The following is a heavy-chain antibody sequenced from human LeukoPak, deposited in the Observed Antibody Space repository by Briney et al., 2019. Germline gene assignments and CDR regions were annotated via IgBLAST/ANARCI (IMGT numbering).Heavy chain of an antibody. CDR3: ASIYGSGSYYNVRGQHYFDY. CDR2: ISGSGGST. V-gene: IGHV3-23*01. J-gene: IGHJ4*02. CDR1: GFTFSSYA. D-gene: IGHD3-10*01. Sequence: GGSLRLSCAASGFTFSSYAMSWVRQAPGKGLEWVSAISGSGGSTYYADSVKGRFTISRDNSKNTLYLQMNSLRAEDTAVYYCASIYGSGSYYNVRGQHYFDYWGQGTLVTVSS.